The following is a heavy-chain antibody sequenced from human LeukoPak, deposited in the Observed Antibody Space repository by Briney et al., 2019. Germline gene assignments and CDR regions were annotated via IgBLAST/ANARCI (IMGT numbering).Heavy chain of an antibody. Sequence: GGSLRLSCAASGFTFSSYGVHWVRQAPGKGLEWVAFIRYDGNNKYYADSVKGRFTISRDNSKNTLYLQMNSLRTEDTAVYYCAKGVDTIIVTSLFDYWGQATLVTVSS. J-gene: IGHJ4*02. CDR1: GFTFSSYG. CDR3: AKGVDTIIVTSLFDY. V-gene: IGHV3-30*02. D-gene: IGHD3-22*01. CDR2: IRYDGNNK.